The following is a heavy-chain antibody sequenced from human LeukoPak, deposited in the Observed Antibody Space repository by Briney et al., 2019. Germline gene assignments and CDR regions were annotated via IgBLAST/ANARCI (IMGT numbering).Heavy chain of an antibody. V-gene: IGHV4-59*12. CDR3: ARNGGNSDYDY. CDR1: GGSISNYY. CDR2: IYYSGST. J-gene: IGHJ4*02. D-gene: IGHD4-23*01. Sequence: SETLSLTCTVSGGSISNYYWSWIRQPPGKGLEWIGHIYYSGSTNYNPSLKSRVTMLLDKSKNQFSLKLSSVTAADTAVYYCARNGGNSDYDYWGQGTLVTVSA.